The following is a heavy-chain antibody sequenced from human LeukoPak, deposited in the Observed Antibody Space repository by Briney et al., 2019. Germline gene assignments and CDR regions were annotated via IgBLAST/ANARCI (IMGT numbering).Heavy chain of an antibody. CDR1: GFTFSSYW. CDR2: INSDGRMT. V-gene: IGHV3-74*01. Sequence: GGSLRLSCAASGFTFSSYWMDWVRQVPGRGLVWVSGINSDGRMTRYAESVKGRFTISRDNSKNTLYLQMNNLRAEDTALYYCAAGPYGGNTPFDYWGPGTLVTISS. CDR3: AAGPYGGNTPFDY. D-gene: IGHD4-23*01. J-gene: IGHJ4*02.